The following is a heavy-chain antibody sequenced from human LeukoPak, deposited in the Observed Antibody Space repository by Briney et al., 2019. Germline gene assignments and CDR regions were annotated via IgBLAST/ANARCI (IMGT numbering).Heavy chain of an antibody. CDR2: ITSSSSQI. CDR1: GFSFSSYS. V-gene: IGHV3-21*06. J-gene: IGHJ5*02. D-gene: IGHD3-10*01. Sequence: GGSLRLSCAASGFSFSSYSMNWVRQAPGKGLEWISYITSSSSQIYYADSVKGRFTISRANAKSSVYLQTNSLRPEDTAVYYCAALWFGAGDPWGQGTLVTVSS. CDR3: AALWFGAGDP.